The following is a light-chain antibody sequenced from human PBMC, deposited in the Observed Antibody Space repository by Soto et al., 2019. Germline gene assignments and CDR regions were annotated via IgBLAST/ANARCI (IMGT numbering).Light chain of an antibody. CDR2: GAS. CDR3: QQFYRGWT. J-gene: IGKJ1*01. V-gene: IGKV3-15*01. Sequence: EIVMTQSPATLSVSPGKRATLSCRASQSISSDLAWYQQKPGQAPSLLIYGASTRATGIPARFSSSGSGTEFTLTISSLQSEDFAVYYCQQFYRGWTFGQGTKVEIE. CDR1: QSISSD.